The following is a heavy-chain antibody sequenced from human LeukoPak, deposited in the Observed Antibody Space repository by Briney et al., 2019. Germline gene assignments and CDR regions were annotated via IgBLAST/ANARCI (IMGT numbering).Heavy chain of an antibody. CDR3: ARVSSILTGYHFDY. J-gene: IGHJ4*02. Sequence: SETLSLTCTVSGGSISSGDYYWSWIRQPPGKGLEWIEYIYYSGSTYYNPSLKSRVTISVDTSKNQFSLKLSSVTAADTAVYYCARVSSILTGYHFDYWGQGTLVTVSS. D-gene: IGHD3-9*01. V-gene: IGHV4-30-4*01. CDR2: IYYSGST. CDR1: GGSISSGDYY.